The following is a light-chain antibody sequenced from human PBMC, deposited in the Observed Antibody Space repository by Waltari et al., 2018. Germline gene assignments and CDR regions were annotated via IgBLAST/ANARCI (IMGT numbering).Light chain of an antibody. CDR2: DAS. V-gene: IGKV3-15*01. CDR1: QSVSRT. J-gene: IGKJ1*01. Sequence: EIVMTQSPATLSVSPGERATLSCRASQSVSRTLAWYQQKPGQAPRLLIYDASTRATDIPARFSGGGSGTEFTLTISSLQSEDFAVYYCQQYNDWPQTFGQGTKVEIK. CDR3: QQYNDWPQT.